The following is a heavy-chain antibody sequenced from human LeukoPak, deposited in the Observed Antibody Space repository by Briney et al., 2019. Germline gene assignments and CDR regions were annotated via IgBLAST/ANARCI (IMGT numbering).Heavy chain of an antibody. V-gene: IGHV4-34*01. CDR2: INHSGST. CDR1: GGSFSGYY. J-gene: IGHJ4*02. CDR3: ARGLLTKHYYGSGSYYPPYYYFDY. Sequence: SETLSLTCAVYGGSFSGYYWSWIRQPPGKGLEWIGEINHSGSTNYNPSLKSRVTISVDTSKNQFSLKLSSVTAADTAVYYCARGLLTKHYYGSGSYYPPYYYFDYWGQGTLVIVSS. D-gene: IGHD3-10*01.